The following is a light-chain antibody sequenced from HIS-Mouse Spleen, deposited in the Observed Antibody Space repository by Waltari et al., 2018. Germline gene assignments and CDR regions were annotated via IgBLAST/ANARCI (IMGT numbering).Light chain of an antibody. V-gene: IGLV2-23*01. Sequence: QSALTQPASVSGSPGQSITISCTGTSSDVGSSNLVSWYQQHPGKAPKLMIYEGSKRPSGFSNRFSGSKSGNTASLTISGLQAEDEADYYCCSYAGSSTYVFGTGTKVTVL. J-gene: IGLJ1*01. CDR3: CSYAGSSTYV. CDR1: SSDVGSSNL. CDR2: EGS.